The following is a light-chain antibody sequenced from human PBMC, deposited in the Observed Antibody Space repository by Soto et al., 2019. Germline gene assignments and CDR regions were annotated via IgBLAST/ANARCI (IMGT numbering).Light chain of an antibody. V-gene: IGKV1-33*01. CDR2: DAS. J-gene: IGKJ4*01. Sequence: DIQMTQSPSSLSASVGDRVTITCQASQDINNYLNWYQQKPGKAPKLLIYDASNLEIGVPSRFSGSGSGTDFTFTISSLQPGDIATYYCQQYDNLLLTFGGGTKVEIK. CDR1: QDINNY. CDR3: QQYDNLLLT.